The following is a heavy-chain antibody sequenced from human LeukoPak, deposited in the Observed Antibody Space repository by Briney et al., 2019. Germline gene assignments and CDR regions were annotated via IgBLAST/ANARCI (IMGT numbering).Heavy chain of an antibody. D-gene: IGHD4-17*01. CDR1: GFTFSRYG. CDR3: AKVGDGDYYLDY. Sequence: PGGSLRLSCAASGFTFSRYGMHWVRQAPGKGLEWVAVILVDGSNKYYAASVKGRFTISRDNSKNTLYLQMNSLRAEDTAVYYCAKVGDGDYYLDYWGQGTLVTVSS. V-gene: IGHV3-33*06. CDR2: ILVDGSNK. J-gene: IGHJ4*02.